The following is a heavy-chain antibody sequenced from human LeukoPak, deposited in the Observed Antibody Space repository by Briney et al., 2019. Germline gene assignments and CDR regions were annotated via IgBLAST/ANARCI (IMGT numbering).Heavy chain of an antibody. CDR1: GFSFSSSW. Sequence: PGGSLRLSCAASGFSFSSSWMHWVRQAPGTGLVWVSRINSDGSTTNYADSVKGRFTISRDNAMSTLYLQMNSLRAEDTAVYYCAREFGLRYFDWLLWGAFDIWGQGTMVTVSS. V-gene: IGHV3-74*01. CDR2: INSDGSTT. D-gene: IGHD3-9*01. CDR3: AREFGLRYFDWLLWGAFDI. J-gene: IGHJ3*02.